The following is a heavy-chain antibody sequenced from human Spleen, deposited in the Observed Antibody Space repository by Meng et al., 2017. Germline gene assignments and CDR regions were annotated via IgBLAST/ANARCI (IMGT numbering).Heavy chain of an antibody. CDR1: GYTFTGYY. CDR3: ARDEDISAAGKLFGDY. Sequence: ASVKVSCKASGYTFTGYYIHWVRQAPGQGLEWMGWIYTNSGGTKFAQRFQGRVTMSRDTSISTAYMELSGLRSDDTAMYYCARDEDISAAGKLFGDYWGQGTLVTVSS. D-gene: IGHD6-25*01. J-gene: IGHJ4*02. V-gene: IGHV1-2*02. CDR2: IYTNSGGT.